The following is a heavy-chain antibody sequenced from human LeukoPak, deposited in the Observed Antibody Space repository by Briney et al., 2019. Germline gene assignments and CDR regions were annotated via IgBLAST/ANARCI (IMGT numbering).Heavy chain of an antibody. Sequence: PSETLSLTCTVSGGSISSYYWSWIRQPPGKGLEWIGYIYYSGGTNYNPSLKSRVTISVDTSKNQFSLKLSSVTAADTAVYYCAKIRLEESATGYWGQGTLVTVSS. V-gene: IGHV4-59*01. J-gene: IGHJ4*02. CDR1: GGSISSYY. CDR2: IYYSGGT. D-gene: IGHD2-15*01. CDR3: AKIRLEESATGY.